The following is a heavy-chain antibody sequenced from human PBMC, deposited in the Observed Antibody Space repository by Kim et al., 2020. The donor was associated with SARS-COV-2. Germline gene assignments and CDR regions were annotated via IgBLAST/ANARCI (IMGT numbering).Heavy chain of an antibody. CDR2: ISSSSSYI. D-gene: IGHD3-10*01. V-gene: IGHV3-21*01. J-gene: IGHJ6*02. CDR1: GFTFSSYS. Sequence: GGSLRLSCAASGFTFSSYSMNWVRQAPGKGLEWVSSISSSSSYIYYADSVKGRFTISRDNAKNSLYLQMNSLRAEDTAVYYCARDGDYYGSTYYYYGMDVWGQGTTVTVSS. CDR3: ARDGDYYGSTYYYYGMDV.